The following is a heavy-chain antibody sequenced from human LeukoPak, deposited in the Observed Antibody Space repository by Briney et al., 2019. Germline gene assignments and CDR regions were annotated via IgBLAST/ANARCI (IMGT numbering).Heavy chain of an antibody. CDR1: GGSIGSYY. CDR2: IYYSGST. V-gene: IGHV4-59*01. Sequence: SETLSLTCTVSGGSIGSYYWSWIRQPPGKGLEWIGYIYYSGSTNYNPSLKSRVTISVDTSKNQFSLKLSSVTAADTAVYYCARGITGTVRAFDIWGQGTMVTVSS. D-gene: IGHD1-20*01. CDR3: ARGITGTVRAFDI. J-gene: IGHJ3*02.